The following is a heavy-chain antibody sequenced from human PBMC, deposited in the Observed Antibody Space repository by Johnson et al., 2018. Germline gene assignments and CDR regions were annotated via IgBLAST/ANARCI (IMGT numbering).Heavy chain of an antibody. V-gene: IGHV3-30*18. CDR2: ISYDGSNQ. J-gene: IGHJ3*02. CDR1: GFTFSSYG. D-gene: IGHD2-21*02. CDR3: VKFRVAHLWRLPDVFDI. Sequence: QVQLVQSGGGVVQPGRSLRLSCAASGFTFSSYGMHWVRQAPGKGLEWVAVISYDGSNQYYAAPVKGRFTISRDNSNNTLYLQMNILSAEDTAVYYCVKFRVAHLWRLPDVFDIWGQGTMVTVSS.